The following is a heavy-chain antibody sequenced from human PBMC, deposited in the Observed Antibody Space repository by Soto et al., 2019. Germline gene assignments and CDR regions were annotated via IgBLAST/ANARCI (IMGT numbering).Heavy chain of an antibody. D-gene: IGHD6-13*01. J-gene: IGHJ4*02. Sequence: QVQLVQSGAEVKEPGSSVKVSCKATGDLFNNYAFNWVRQAPGQGLEWMGRISPLFSTTNYAQKFQGRVMSGAVELTTIVYLEVSNLESEDTAMYYCAASSSVAAAGYFKFWGQGTLVTVSP. CDR2: ISPLFSTT. V-gene: IGHV1-69*01. CDR1: GDLFNNYA. CDR3: AASSSVAAAGYFKF.